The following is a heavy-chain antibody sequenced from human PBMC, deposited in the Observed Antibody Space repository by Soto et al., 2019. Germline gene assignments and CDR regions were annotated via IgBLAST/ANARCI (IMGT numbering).Heavy chain of an antibody. CDR2: ISGSGGST. Sequence: GGSLRLSCAASGFTFIGYAMSWVRQAPGKGLEWVSAISGSGGSTYYADSVKGRFTISRDNSKNTLYLQMNSLRAEDTAVYYCAKRGDYGPPPSRYYFDYWGQGTLVTVSS. V-gene: IGHV3-23*01. CDR1: GFTFIGYA. CDR3: AKRGDYGPPPSRYYFDY. D-gene: IGHD4-17*01. J-gene: IGHJ4*02.